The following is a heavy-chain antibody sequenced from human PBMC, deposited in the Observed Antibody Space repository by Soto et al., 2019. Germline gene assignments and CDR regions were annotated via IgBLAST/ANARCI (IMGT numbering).Heavy chain of an antibody. CDR3: AKDPVDTLSPSCPDV. V-gene: IGHV3-30*18. Sequence: GGSLRLSCAASGFTFSSYGMHWVRQAPGKGLEWVAVISYDGSNKYYADSVKGRFTISRDNSKNTLYLQMNSLRAEDTAVYYCAKDPVDTLSPSCPDVWGQGTTVTVSS. D-gene: IGHD5-18*01. J-gene: IGHJ6*02. CDR2: ISYDGSNK. CDR1: GFTFSSYG.